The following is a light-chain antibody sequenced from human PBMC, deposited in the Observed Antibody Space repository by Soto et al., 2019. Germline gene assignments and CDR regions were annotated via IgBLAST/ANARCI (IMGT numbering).Light chain of an antibody. Sequence: LTQPSSLSGSPVRSSTLSCPGSSSDVGSYNLVSWYQQHPGKAPQLMIYEVNKRPSGVSNRFSGSKSGNMASLTISGLQAEDEAAYYCCSYASSSSFYVFGTGTKVIV. CDR2: EVN. CDR3: CSYASSSSFYV. CDR1: SSDVGSYNL. V-gene: IGLV2-23*02. J-gene: IGLJ1*01.